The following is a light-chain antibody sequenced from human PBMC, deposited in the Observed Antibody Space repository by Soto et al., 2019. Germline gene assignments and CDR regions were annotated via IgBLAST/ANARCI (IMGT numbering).Light chain of an antibody. V-gene: IGLV1-40*01. J-gene: IGLJ3*02. CDR3: QSSDASMRGSV. CDR2: GNN. CDR1: SSNIGAGYD. Sequence: QSVLTQPPSVSGAPGQRVTISCSGTSSNIGAGYDVPWYHQLPGTAPKLLIFGNNNRPSGVPARFSASRSGTSASLAITWRQAEDEADYYCQSSDASMRGSVFGGGTKVTVL.